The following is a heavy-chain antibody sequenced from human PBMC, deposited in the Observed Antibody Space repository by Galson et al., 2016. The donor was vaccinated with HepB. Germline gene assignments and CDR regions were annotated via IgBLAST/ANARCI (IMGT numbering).Heavy chain of an antibody. V-gene: IGHV4-61*02. Sequence: TLSLTCTVSGGSISSGSYFCNWIRQPAGKGLEWIGSMFTSGNSNYNPSLKSRVTISLDTSKNQFCLKMSSVTAADTAVYYCAVWFGDVNYWGQGILVTVSS. D-gene: IGHD3-10*01. CDR2: MFTSGNS. J-gene: IGHJ4*02. CDR3: AVWFGDVNY. CDR1: GGSISSGSYF.